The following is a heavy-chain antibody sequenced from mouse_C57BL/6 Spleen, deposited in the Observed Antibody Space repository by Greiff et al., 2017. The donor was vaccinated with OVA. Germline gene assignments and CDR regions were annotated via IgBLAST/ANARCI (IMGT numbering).Heavy chain of an antibody. CDR3: ARWGTAQATFWFAY. CDR2: IDPSDSET. J-gene: IGHJ3*01. V-gene: IGHV1-52*01. Sequence: QVQLQQPGAELVRPGSSVKLSCKASGYTFTSYWMHWVKQRPIQGLEWIGNIDPSDSETHYNQQFKDKATLTVDKSSSTVYMQLSSLTSEDSSVYYCARWGTAQATFWFAYWGQGTLVTVSA. D-gene: IGHD3-2*02. CDR1: GYTFTSYW.